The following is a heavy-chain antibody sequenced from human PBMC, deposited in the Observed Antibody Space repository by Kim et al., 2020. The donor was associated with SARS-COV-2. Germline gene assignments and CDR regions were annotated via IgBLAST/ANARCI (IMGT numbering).Heavy chain of an antibody. Sequence: DYVKGRFTVSRDNSPNPLFLQIDSLRPEDTAMYYCAREGHSSGRAGTFDYWGQGTLVTVSS. V-gene: IGHV3-30*01. CDR3: AREGHSSGRAGTFDY. D-gene: IGHD6-19*01. J-gene: IGHJ4*02.